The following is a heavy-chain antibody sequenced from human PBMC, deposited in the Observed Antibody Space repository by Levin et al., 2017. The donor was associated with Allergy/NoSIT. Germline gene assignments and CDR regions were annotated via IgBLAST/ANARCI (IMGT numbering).Heavy chain of an antibody. V-gene: IGHV1-24*01. CDR1: GYTLTELS. D-gene: IGHD3-3*01. Sequence: ASVKVSCKVSGYTLTELSMHWVRQAPGKGLEWMGGFDPEDGETIYAQKFQGRVTMTEDTSTDTAYMELSSLRSEDTAVYYCATAPGGTIFGVVSRLSYYYYGMDVWGQGTTVTVSS. CDR3: ATAPGGTIFGVVSRLSYYYYGMDV. J-gene: IGHJ6*02. CDR2: FDPEDGET.